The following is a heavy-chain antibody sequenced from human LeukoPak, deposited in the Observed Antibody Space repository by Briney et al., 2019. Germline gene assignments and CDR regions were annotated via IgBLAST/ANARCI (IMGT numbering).Heavy chain of an antibody. J-gene: IGHJ4*02. D-gene: IGHD6-19*01. Sequence: GGSLRLSCAASGFTFSSYSMNWVRQAPGKGLEWVSYISNSGSYTNYADSVKGRFTISRDNAKNSLYLQMSSLRAEDTAVYYCARSRGAGPAAYFDYWGQGTLITVSS. CDR2: ISNSGSYT. CDR3: ARSRGAGPAAYFDY. V-gene: IGHV3-21*05. CDR1: GFTFSSYS.